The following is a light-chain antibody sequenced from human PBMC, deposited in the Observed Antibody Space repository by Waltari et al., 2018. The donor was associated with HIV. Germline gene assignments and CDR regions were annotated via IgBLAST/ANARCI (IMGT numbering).Light chain of an antibody. J-gene: IGLJ2*01. CDR3: CSSVGDSVDVL. Sequence: SDRPSGVPDRFSGSKSGDTSSLTISGLPAEDEADYYCCSSVGDSVDVLFGGGTKLTVL. V-gene: IGLV2-11*01. CDR2: S.